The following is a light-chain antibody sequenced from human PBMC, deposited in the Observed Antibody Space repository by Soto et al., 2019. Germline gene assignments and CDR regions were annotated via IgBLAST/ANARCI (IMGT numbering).Light chain of an antibody. Sequence: EIVMTQSPATLSVSPGERATLSCRASQSVSSNLAWYQQKPGQAPRLLIHGASTRATGTPARFSGSGSGTEFTLTISSLQSEDSAVYYCQQYDTSPPLYTFGQGTKLEIK. CDR2: GAS. CDR1: QSVSSN. J-gene: IGKJ2*01. CDR3: QQYDTSPPLYT. V-gene: IGKV3-15*01.